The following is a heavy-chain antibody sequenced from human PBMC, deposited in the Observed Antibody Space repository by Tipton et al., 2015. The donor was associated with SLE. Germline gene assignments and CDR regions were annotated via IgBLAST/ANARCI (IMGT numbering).Heavy chain of an antibody. CDR3: ARPSGNY. Sequence: TLSLTCIVSGGSISYSSYSWVWIRQPPGKGLEWIGSVYYHGSTYSNPSLKSRLTLSVDTSNNQFSLRLTSVTAADTAVYYCARPSGNYWGQGKLVSVPS. V-gene: IGHV4-39*07. CDR2: VYYHGST. D-gene: IGHD1-26*01. J-gene: IGHJ4*02. CDR1: GGSISYSSYS.